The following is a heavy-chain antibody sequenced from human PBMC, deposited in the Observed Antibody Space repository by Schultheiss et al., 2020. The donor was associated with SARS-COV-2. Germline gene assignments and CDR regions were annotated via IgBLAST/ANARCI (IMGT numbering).Heavy chain of an antibody. J-gene: IGHJ5*02. Sequence: SETLSLTCTVSGGSISSGDYYWRWIRQPPGKGLEWIGYIYYSGSTYYNPSLKSRVTISVDTSKNQFSLKLSSVTAADTAVYYCARVDTSGWSNWFDPWGQGTLVTVSS. V-gene: IGHV4-30-4*02. CDR2: IYYSGST. CDR3: ARVDTSGWSNWFDP. CDR1: GGSISSGDYY. D-gene: IGHD6-19*01.